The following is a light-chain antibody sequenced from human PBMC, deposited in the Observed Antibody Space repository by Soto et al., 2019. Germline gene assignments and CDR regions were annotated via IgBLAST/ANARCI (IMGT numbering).Light chain of an antibody. CDR1: QSVSSSY. J-gene: IGKJ1*01. Sequence: EIVLTQSPGTLSLSPGERATLSCRASQSVSSSYLAWYQQKPGQAPRLLIYGASSRATGIPDRFSGSGSGTDFTLTISRLEPEVFAVYDCQQYGSSPQTFGQGTNVDIK. V-gene: IGKV3-20*01. CDR3: QQYGSSPQT. CDR2: GAS.